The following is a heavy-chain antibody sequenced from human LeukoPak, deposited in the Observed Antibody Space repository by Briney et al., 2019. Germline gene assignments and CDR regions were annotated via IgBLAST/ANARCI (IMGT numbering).Heavy chain of an antibody. CDR3: AREAGLLWFGELYPDDAFDI. D-gene: IGHD3-10*01. CDR1: GYTFTGYY. V-gene: IGHV1-2*02. J-gene: IGHJ3*02. Sequence: AASVKVSCKASGYTFTGYYMHWVRQAPGQGLKWMGWINPNSGGTNYAQKFQGRVTMTRDTSISTAYMELSRLRSDDTAVYYCAREAGLLWFGELYPDDAFDIWGQGTMVTVSS. CDR2: INPNSGGT.